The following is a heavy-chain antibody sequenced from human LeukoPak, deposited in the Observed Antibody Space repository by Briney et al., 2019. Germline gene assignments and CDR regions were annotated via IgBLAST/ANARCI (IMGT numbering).Heavy chain of an antibody. CDR1: GFTFISYG. V-gene: IGHV3-30*02. CDR2: IRYDGSNK. J-gene: IGHJ5*02. Sequence: GGSLRLSCAASGFTFISYGMHWVRQAPGKGLEWVAFIRYDGSNKYYADSVKGRFTISRDNSKNTLYLQMNSLRAEDTAVYYCAKVPLVAAAGTVNWFDPWGQGTLVTVSS. D-gene: IGHD6-13*01. CDR3: AKVPLVAAAGTVNWFDP.